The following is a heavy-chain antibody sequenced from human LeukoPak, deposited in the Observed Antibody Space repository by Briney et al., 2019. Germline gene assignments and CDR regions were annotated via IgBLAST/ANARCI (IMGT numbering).Heavy chain of an antibody. D-gene: IGHD7-27*01. Sequence: TGGSLRLSCAASGFTFSSYAMSWVRQAPGKGLEWVSAISGSGGSTYYADSVKGRFTISRDNAKNSLYLQMNSLRAEDTAVYYCAREEPLKLGLDYWGQGTLVTVSS. CDR2: ISGSGGST. CDR3: AREEPLKLGLDY. CDR1: GFTFSSYA. V-gene: IGHV3-23*01. J-gene: IGHJ4*02.